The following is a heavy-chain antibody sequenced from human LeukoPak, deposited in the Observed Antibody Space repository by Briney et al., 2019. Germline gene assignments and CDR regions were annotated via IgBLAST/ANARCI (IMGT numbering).Heavy chain of an antibody. Sequence: ASVKVSCKASGYTFSGYYMHWVRQAPGQGLEWMGWINPNTGGTKYAQKFQGWVTMTRDTSISTAYMELSRLRSDDTALYYCARDGAPVGIYGDYVFFDAFDIWGQGTMVTVSS. CDR2: INPNTGGT. J-gene: IGHJ3*02. CDR3: ARDGAPVGIYGDYVFFDAFDI. CDR1: GYTFSGYY. V-gene: IGHV1-2*04. D-gene: IGHD4-17*01.